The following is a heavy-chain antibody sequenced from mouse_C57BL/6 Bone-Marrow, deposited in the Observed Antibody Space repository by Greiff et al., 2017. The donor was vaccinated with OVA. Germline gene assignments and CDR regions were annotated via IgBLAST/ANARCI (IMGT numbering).Heavy chain of an antibody. CDR1: GYTFTSYW. Sequence: QVQLQQPGAELVRPGTSVKLSCKASGYTFTSYWMHWVKQRPGQGLEWIGVIDPSDSYTNYNQKFKGKATLTVDTSSSTAYMQLSSLTSEDSAVYYCATQTAQNYFDYWGQGTTLTVSS. CDR3: ATQTAQNYFDY. V-gene: IGHV1-59*01. D-gene: IGHD3-2*02. J-gene: IGHJ2*01. CDR2: IDPSDSYT.